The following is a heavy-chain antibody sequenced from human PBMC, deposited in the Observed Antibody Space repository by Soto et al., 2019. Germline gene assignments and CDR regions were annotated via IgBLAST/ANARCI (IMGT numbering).Heavy chain of an antibody. CDR3: ARAHVGSRWGYFDK. J-gene: IGHJ4*02. CDR1: GFVFRSYS. D-gene: IGHD6-13*01. Sequence: GGSLRLSCAASGFVFRSYSMSWVRQAPGKGLEWVSAISSSNNIDYADSVKGRFRISRDNAKNSLFLEMNSLRGGDTAVYYCARAHVGSRWGYFDKWGQGALVTVSS. V-gene: IGHV3-21*01. CDR2: ISSSNNI.